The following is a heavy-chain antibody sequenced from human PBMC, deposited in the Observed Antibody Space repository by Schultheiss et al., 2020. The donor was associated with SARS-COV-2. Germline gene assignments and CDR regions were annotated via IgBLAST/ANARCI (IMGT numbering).Heavy chain of an antibody. Sequence: SQTLSLTCTVSGGSISSGGYYWSWIRQSPGRGLEWIGYIYYSGSTYYNPSLKSLVTISVDTSKNQFSLKLSSVTAADTAVYYCARTRVWGSPGGPSFDYWGQGTLVTVSS. V-gene: IGHV4-31*01. CDR1: GGSISSGGYY. D-gene: IGHD6-13*01. J-gene: IGHJ4*02. CDR2: IYYSGST. CDR3: ARTRVWGSPGGPSFDY.